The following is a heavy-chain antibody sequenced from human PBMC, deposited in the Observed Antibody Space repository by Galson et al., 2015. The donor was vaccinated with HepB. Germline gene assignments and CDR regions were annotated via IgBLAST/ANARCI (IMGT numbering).Heavy chain of an antibody. CDR2: ISGSGGGT. D-gene: IGHD3-22*01. V-gene: IGHV3-23*01. CDR3: AKDTYQNSDSSGYDY. CDR1: GFTFSRYA. J-gene: IGHJ4*02. Sequence: AASGFTFSRYAMSWVRQAPGKGLEWVSAISGSGGGTYYADSVKGRFTISRDNSKNTLYLQMNSLRAEDTAVYYCAKDTYQNSDSSGYDYWGQGTLVTVST.